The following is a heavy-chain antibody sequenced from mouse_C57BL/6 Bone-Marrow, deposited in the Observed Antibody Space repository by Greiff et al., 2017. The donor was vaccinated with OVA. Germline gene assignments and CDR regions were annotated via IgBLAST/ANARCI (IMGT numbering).Heavy chain of an antibody. Sequence: VQLQQPGAELVKPGASVKLSCKASGYTFTSYWMHWVKQRPGQGLEWIGMIYPNSGSTNYNEKFKSKATLTADKSSSTAYMELSSLTSEDYAVYYCASRYCYGSLRFAYWGQGTLVTVSA. V-gene: IGHV1-64*01. CDR1: GYTFTSYW. J-gene: IGHJ3*01. D-gene: IGHD1-1*01. CDR3: ASRYCYGSLRFAY. CDR2: IYPNSGST.